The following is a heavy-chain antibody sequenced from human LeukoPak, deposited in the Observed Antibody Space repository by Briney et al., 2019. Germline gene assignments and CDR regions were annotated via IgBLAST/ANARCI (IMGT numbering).Heavy chain of an antibody. D-gene: IGHD4-11*01. CDR2: VIAYNGDT. CDR1: GYTFTSYG. J-gene: IGHJ1*01. Sequence: ASVKVSCKASGYTFTSYGFSWVRQAPGQGLEWMGWVIAYNGDTNYAQKLQGRVTMTTDASTSTVYMELRSLRSDDTAVYYCGRWRESSNWPPGYLQHWGQGTLVIVSS. V-gene: IGHV1-18*01. CDR3: GRWRESSNWPPGYLQH.